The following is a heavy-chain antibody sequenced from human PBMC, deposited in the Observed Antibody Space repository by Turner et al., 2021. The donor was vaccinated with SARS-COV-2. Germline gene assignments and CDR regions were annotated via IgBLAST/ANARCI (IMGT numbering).Heavy chain of an antibody. J-gene: IGHJ6*02. Sequence: QVHLAASGGAVVEPCRSLRLSCPASGFPVQSYGMNWSRQAPGKGLEWVAVRSYDGNNKYYADSVKCRFTIARDKSKNTLYLQMNSLRAEDTSGYYCARDLKAITMIVVDDYYYYYGMDVWGQGTTVTGSS. CDR1: GFPVQSYG. CDR2: RSYDGNNK. CDR3: ARDLKAITMIVVDDYYYYYGMDV. V-gene: IGHV3-30*19. D-gene: IGHD3-22*01.